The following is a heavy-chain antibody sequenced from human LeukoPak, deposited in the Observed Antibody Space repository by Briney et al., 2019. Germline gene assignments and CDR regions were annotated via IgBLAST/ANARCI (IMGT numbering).Heavy chain of an antibody. CDR2: SNAGNVNT. CDR1: GHTFITYA. D-gene: IGHD1-26*01. J-gene: IGHJ6*02. CDR3: ARGWEGYMDV. Sequence: ASVKVSCKASGHTFITYAIHWVRQAPGQRLEWMGWSNAGNVNTKYSQEFQGRVTFTRDTSASTAYVELSSLRSEDTAVYYCARGWEGYMDVWGQGTTVTVSS. V-gene: IGHV1-3*02.